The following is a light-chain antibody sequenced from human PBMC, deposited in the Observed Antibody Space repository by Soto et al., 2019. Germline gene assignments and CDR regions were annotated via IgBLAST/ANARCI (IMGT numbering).Light chain of an antibody. J-gene: IGLJ1*01. CDR2: EGS. V-gene: IGLV2-23*01. Sequence: QSALTQPASVSGSPGQSITISCTGTSSDVGSYNLVSWYQQHPGKAPKVMIYEGSKRPSGVSNRFSGSKSGNTASLTISGLQAEDEADYHCCSYAGSSTYVFGTGTKVTVL. CDR1: SSDVGSYNL. CDR3: CSYAGSSTYV.